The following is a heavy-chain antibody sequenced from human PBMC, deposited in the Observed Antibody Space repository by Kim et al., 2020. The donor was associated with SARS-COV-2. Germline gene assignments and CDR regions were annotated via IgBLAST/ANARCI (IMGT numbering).Heavy chain of an antibody. CDR3: AREKYYYDSSGYSWTDT. V-gene: IGHV1-69*13. D-gene: IGHD3-22*01. CDR2: IIPIFGTA. CDR1: GGTFSSYA. J-gene: IGHJ5*02. Sequence: SVKVSCKASGGTFSSYAISWVRQAPGQGLEWMGGIIPIFGTANYAQKFQGRVTITADESTSTAYMELSSLRSEDTAVYYCAREKYYYDSSGYSWTDTWGQGTLVTVSS.